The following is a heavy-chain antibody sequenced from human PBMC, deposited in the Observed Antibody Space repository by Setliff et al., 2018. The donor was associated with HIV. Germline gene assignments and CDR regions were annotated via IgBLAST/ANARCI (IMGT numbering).Heavy chain of an antibody. D-gene: IGHD4-17*01. CDR1: GESFPAYY. Sequence: KTSETLSLTCAVYGESFPAYYWNWVRQPPGKGLEWIGEINYSGDTTYNPSLKNRVNMFIDTSKKQFSLKVSSVTAADTAVYYCVRQHGDYAFGPWGQGTLVTVSS. V-gene: IGHV4-34*01. CDR2: INYSGDT. J-gene: IGHJ5*02. CDR3: VRQHGDYAFGP.